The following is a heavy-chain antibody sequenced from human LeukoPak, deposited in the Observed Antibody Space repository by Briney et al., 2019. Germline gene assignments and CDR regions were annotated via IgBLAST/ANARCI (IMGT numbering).Heavy chain of an antibody. CDR1: GYTFTTYG. V-gene: IGHV1-18*01. CDR3: ARAKRYNFWSGSYISLWYFDL. D-gene: IGHD3-3*01. Sequence: ASVKVSCKASGYTFTTYGITWVRQAPGEGLEWMGWFSADNRNTNYAQKFQGRVTMTTDTSTSTPYMELGRLTSDDTAVYYCARAKRYNFWSGSYISLWYFDLWGRGTPVTVSS. CDR2: FSADNRNT. J-gene: IGHJ2*01.